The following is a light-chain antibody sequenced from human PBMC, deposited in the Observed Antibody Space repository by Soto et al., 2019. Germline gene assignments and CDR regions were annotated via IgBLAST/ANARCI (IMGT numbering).Light chain of an antibody. CDR3: QQYNSYPRT. V-gene: IGKV1-5*01. Sequence: DIQMIQSPSALSASVGDRVTITCRASQSISRRLAWYHQKPGKAPKLLIYDASSLESGVPAGFSGSASGTKFTLAISSLQPYDFATYYCQQYNSYPRTLGRGTRVEIK. CDR1: QSISRR. CDR2: DAS. J-gene: IGKJ1*01.